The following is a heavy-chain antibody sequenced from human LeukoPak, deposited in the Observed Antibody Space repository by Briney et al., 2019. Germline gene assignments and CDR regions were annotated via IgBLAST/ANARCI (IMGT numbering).Heavy chain of an antibody. J-gene: IGHJ5*02. CDR2: VNPSGGGT. D-gene: IGHD1-26*01. V-gene: IGHV1-46*01. Sequence: ASVKVSCKASGYTFTSYYMHWVRQAPGQGLEWMGIVNPSGGGTSYAQKFQGRVTMSTDTSTNTVYMELRSLRFDDTAVYYCARDLAGIVGVTAWFDPWGQGTLVTVSS. CDR3: ARDLAGIVGVTAWFDP. CDR1: GYTFTSYY.